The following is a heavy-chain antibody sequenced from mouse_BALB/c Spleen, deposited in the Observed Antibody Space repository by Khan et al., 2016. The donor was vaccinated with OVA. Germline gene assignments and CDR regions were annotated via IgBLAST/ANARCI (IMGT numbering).Heavy chain of an antibody. CDR2: INNGGTYT. CDR3: ARHGGFNPYYAMDY. Sequence: EVELVESGGGLVKPGGSLKLSCAASGFAFSSYDMSWVRQTPEKRLEWVAIINNGGTYTNYPDSVKGRFTISRDNARNTLYLQVSSLRIEDTALYYCARHGGFNPYYAMDYWGQGTSVTVSS. V-gene: IGHV5-9*02. CDR1: GFAFSSYD. J-gene: IGHJ4*01.